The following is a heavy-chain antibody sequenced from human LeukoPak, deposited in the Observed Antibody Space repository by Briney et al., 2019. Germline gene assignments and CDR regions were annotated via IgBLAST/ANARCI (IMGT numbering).Heavy chain of an antibody. D-gene: IGHD6-19*01. Sequence: GGSLRLSCAASGFTFSNAWMSWVRQAPGKGLEWVGRIKSKTDGGTTDYAAPVKGRFTISRDDSKNTLYLQMNSLKTEDTAVYYCAKDLDSSGWSTGSFDYWGQGTLVTVSS. CDR3: AKDLDSSGWSTGSFDY. CDR2: IKSKTDGGTT. J-gene: IGHJ4*02. CDR1: GFTFSNAW. V-gene: IGHV3-15*01.